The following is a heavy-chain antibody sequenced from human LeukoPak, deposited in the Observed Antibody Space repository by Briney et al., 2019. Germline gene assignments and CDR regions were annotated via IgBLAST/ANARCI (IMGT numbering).Heavy chain of an antibody. D-gene: IGHD2-2*02. CDR3: ARSGAIVVVPAAIDFDY. Sequence: ASVKVSCKASGYTFTGYYMHWVRQAPGQGPEWMGWINPNSGGTNYAQKFQGRVTMTRDTSISTAYMELSRLRSDDTAVYYCARSGAIVVVPAAIDFDYWGQGTLVTVSS. J-gene: IGHJ4*02. CDR2: INPNSGGT. V-gene: IGHV1-2*02. CDR1: GYTFTGYY.